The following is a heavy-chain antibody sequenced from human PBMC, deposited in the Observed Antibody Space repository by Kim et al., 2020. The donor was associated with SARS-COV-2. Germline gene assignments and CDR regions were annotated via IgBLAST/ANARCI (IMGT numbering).Heavy chain of an antibody. J-gene: IGHJ4*02. D-gene: IGHD3-10*01. V-gene: IGHV3-15*01. Sequence: AAPVKGRFTMSRDDSKSTLYLQMNSLKTEDTAVYFCTTDRGVTALPLFDFWGQGTLVTVSS. CDR3: TTDRGVTALPLFDF.